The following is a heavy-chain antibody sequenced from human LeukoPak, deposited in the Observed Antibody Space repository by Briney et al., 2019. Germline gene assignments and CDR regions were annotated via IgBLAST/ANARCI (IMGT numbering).Heavy chain of an antibody. CDR3: AKDNVPYGGSAYSRVNGPLDY. CDR2: IDSGATNT. J-gene: IGHJ4*02. D-gene: IGHD4/OR15-4a*01. V-gene: IGHV3-23*01. Sequence: PGGSLRLSCAVSGFTFSNYDMNWVRQAPGKGLEWVSAIDSGATNTYYADFVKGRFTISRDNSKNTLYLQMNSLRADDTAMYYCAKDNVPYGGSAYSRVNGPLDYWGLGTLVTVSS. CDR1: GFTFSNYD.